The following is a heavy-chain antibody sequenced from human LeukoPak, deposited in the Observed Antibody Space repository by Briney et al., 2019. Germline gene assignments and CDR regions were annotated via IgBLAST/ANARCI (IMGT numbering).Heavy chain of an antibody. Sequence: SETLSLTCAVYGGSFSGYYWSWIRQPPGKGLEWIGEINHSGSTNYNPSLKSRVTISVDTSKNQFSLKLSSVTAADTAVYYCASQLDSSGYYGYWGQGTLVTVSS. V-gene: IGHV4-34*01. CDR1: GGSFSGYY. CDR2: INHSGST. D-gene: IGHD3-22*01. CDR3: ASQLDSSGYYGY. J-gene: IGHJ4*02.